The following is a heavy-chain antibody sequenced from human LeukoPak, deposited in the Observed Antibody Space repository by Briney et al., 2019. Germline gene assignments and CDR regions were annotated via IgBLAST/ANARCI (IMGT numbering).Heavy chain of an antibody. Sequence: PSETLSLTCSVSGDSISSSSYYWGWIRQPPGKGLEWIGSIYYSGSTYYNPSLKSRVTISVDTSKNQFSLKLSSVTAADTAVYYCARYDFWSGYFDYWGQGTLVTVSS. D-gene: IGHD3-3*01. CDR1: GDSISSSSYY. J-gene: IGHJ4*02. CDR3: ARYDFWSGYFDY. V-gene: IGHV4-39*07. CDR2: IYYSGST.